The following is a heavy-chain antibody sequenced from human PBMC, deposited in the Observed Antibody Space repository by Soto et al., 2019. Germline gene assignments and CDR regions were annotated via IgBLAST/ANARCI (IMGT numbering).Heavy chain of an antibody. CDR2: IYWDDDK. D-gene: IGHD7-27*01. CDR1: GFSLSTSGVG. Sequence: QITLKASGPTLVKPTQTLTLTCTFSGFSLSTSGVGVGWIRQPPGKAMEGLALIYWDDDKRYSPSLKSRLTITKDTSKNQVVLTMTNMDTVDTATYYCAHSRINWGDNDYWGQGTLVTVSS. CDR3: AHSRINWGDNDY. V-gene: IGHV2-5*02. J-gene: IGHJ4*02.